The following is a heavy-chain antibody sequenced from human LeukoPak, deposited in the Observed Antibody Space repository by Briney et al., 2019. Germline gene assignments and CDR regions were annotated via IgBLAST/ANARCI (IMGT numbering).Heavy chain of an antibody. CDR2: ISYDGSNK. V-gene: IGHV3-30*18. D-gene: IGHD1-26*01. Sequence: GGSLRLSCAASGFTFSNYGMHWVRQAPGKGLEWVAVISYDGSNKYYADSVKGRFTISRDNSKNTLYLQMSSLRAEDTAVYYCAKDKYSGSYGPLDYWGQGTLVTVSS. J-gene: IGHJ4*02. CDR3: AKDKYSGSYGPLDY. CDR1: GFTFSNYG.